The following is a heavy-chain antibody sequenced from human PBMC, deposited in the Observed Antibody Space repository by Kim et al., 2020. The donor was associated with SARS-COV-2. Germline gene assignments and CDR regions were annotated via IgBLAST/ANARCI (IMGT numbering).Heavy chain of an antibody. Sequence: GGSLRLSCAASGFTFSPYGMNWVRQAPGKGLEWVAYISGSSSHMYYADSVEGRFTVSRDNAKNSMYLQMHSLGDEDTAVYYCARLRDGGYGDLWGQGTLVTVSS. V-gene: IGHV3-21*05. D-gene: IGHD5-12*01. CDR1: GFTFSPYG. CDR3: ARLRDGGYGDL. CDR2: ISGSSSHM. J-gene: IGHJ5*02.